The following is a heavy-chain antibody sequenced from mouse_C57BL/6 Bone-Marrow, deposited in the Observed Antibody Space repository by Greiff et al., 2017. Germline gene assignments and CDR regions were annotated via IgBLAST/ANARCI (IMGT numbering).Heavy chain of an antibody. V-gene: IGHV1-82*01. CDR3: AREYYGTDWYFDV. J-gene: IGHJ1*03. D-gene: IGHD1-1*01. CDR2: IYPGDGDT. Sequence: QVQLQQPGPELVKPGASVKISCKASGYAFSSYWMNWVKQRPGKGLEWIGRIYPGDGDTNYNGKFKGKATLTADKSSSTAYMQLSSLTSEDSAVYFCAREYYGTDWYFDVWGTGTTVTVSS. CDR1: GYAFSSYW.